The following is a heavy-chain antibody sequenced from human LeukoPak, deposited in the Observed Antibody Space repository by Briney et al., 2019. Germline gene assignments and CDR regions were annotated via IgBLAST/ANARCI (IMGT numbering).Heavy chain of an antibody. V-gene: IGHV4-30-4*01. CDR1: GGSISRSDYY. J-gene: IGHJ4*02. CDR2: IYYSGIT. Sequence: PSETLSLTCSVSGGSISRSDYYWSWIRQPPGKGLEWIGYIYYSGITYYNPSLKSRVTISVDTSKNQFSLKLSSVTAADTAVYYCARSSWFGDPFDYWGQGTLVTVSS. CDR3: ARSSWFGDPFDY. D-gene: IGHD3-10*01.